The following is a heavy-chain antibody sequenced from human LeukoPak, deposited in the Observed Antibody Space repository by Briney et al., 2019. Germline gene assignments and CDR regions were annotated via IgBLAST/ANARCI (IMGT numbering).Heavy chain of an antibody. D-gene: IGHD6-13*01. CDR1: GFTFSSYG. CDR3: AKPQTAADTLRFDY. CDR2: ISYDGSNK. Sequence: GGSLRLSCAASGFTFSSYGMHWVRQAPGKGLEWVAVISYDGSNKYYADSVKGRFTISRDNSKNTLYLQMNSLRAEDTAVYYCAKPQTAADTLRFDYWGQGTLVTVSS. V-gene: IGHV3-30*18. J-gene: IGHJ4*02.